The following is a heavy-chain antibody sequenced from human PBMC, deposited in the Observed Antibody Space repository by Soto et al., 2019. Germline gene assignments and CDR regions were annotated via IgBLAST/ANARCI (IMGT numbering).Heavy chain of an antibody. J-gene: IGHJ6*02. Sequence: SGPTLVNPTQTLTLTCPLSGFSLSTTGTCVTWIRQPPGKALEWLARINWDDDKYYNRSLKTRLTISRDTSRNQVVLTMTNMEPVDTATYYCARILAGPYYFFAMDVWGQGTTVTVSS. D-gene: IGHD2-21*01. CDR2: INWDDDK. CDR1: GFSLSTTGTC. CDR3: ARILAGPYYFFAMDV. V-gene: IGHV2-70*11.